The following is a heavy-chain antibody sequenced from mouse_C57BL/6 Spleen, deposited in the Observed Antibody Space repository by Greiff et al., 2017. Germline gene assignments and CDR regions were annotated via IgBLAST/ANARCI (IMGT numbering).Heavy chain of an antibody. D-gene: IGHD2-1*01. CDR3: ARHEVGGYYGNYEGYFDY. CDR1: GYTFTEYT. CDR2: FYPGSGSI. J-gene: IGHJ2*01. V-gene: IGHV1-62-2*01. Sequence: QVQLQQSGAELVKPGASVKLSCKASGYTFTEYTIHWVKQRSGQGLEWIGWFYPGSGSIKYNEKFKDKATLTADKSSSTVYMELSRLTSEDSAVYFCARHEVGGYYGNYEGYFDYWGQGTTLTVSS.